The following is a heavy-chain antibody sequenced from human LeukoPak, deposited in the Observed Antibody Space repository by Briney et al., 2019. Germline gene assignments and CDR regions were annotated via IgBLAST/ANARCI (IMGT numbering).Heavy chain of an antibody. J-gene: IGHJ4*02. Sequence: GGSLRLSCAASGFTFSTYWMHWVRQAPGKGLVWVSRINSDGSSTSYADSVKGRFTISRDNAKNTLCLQMNSLRAEDTAVYFCARFYCSSTSCLEDYWGQGTLVTVSS. V-gene: IGHV3-74*01. CDR3: ARFYCSSTSCLEDY. CDR1: GFTFSTYW. D-gene: IGHD2-2*01. CDR2: INSDGSST.